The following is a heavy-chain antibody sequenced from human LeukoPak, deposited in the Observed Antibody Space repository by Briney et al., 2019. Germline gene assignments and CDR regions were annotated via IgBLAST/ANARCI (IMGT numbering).Heavy chain of an antibody. Sequence: GGSLRLSCAASGFTLSDYNMNWVRQAPGKGLELVSGISGSGGTTYYADSVKGRFTISRDNSKNTLYLQLNSLRAEDTAIYYCAKDLTYYYDSTGYYFDYWGQGTLVTVSS. J-gene: IGHJ4*02. D-gene: IGHD3-22*01. CDR1: GFTLSDYN. V-gene: IGHV3-23*01. CDR2: ISGSGGTT. CDR3: AKDLTYYYDSTGYYFDY.